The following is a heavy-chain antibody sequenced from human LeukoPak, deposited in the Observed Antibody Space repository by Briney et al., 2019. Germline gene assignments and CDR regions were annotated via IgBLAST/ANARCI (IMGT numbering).Heavy chain of an antibody. V-gene: IGHV3-7*01. D-gene: IGHD2-2*01. CDR2: IKQDGSEK. CDR3: ARDTPGEESH. J-gene: IGHJ4*02. CDR1: GFTFSAYW. Sequence: PGGSLRLSCSASGFTFSAYWMSWFRQAPGKGLEWVANIKQDGSEKYYVDFVKGRFTISRDNAKNSLYLQMNSLRGEDTAVYYCARDTPGEESHWGQGTLVTVSS.